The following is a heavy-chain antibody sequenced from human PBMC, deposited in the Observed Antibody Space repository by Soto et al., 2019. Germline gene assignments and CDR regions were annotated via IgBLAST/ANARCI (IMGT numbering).Heavy chain of an antibody. CDR2: IVPMFGTS. CDR3: NRCSEYDFWSGYL. V-gene: IGHV1-69*06. CDR1: GGTSTRYA. Sequence: QERLVQSGAEVRKPGSSVKVSCKVTGGTSTRYAINWVRQAPGQGLEWMGGIVPMFGTSKYAQKVQGRVTITADTSTNIADMELRSLRSQATAVYYCNRCSEYDFWSGYLWGQGTLVSVSS. D-gene: IGHD3-3*01. J-gene: IGHJ4*02.